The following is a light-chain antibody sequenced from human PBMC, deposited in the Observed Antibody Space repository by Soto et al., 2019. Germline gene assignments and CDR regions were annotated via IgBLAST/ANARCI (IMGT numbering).Light chain of an antibody. CDR1: QDISTY. CDR3: QKYANAPLT. Sequence: DIQMTQAPSSLSASVGDRVTITCRARQDISTYLAWYQQKPGKVPKLLISAAYTLQSGVPPRFSGSGSGTDFTLNISSLQPEDVATYYCQKYANAPLTFGGGTKVEIK. V-gene: IGKV1-27*01. CDR2: AAY. J-gene: IGKJ4*01.